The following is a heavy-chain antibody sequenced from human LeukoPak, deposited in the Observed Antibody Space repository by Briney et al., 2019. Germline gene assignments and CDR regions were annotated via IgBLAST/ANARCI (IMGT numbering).Heavy chain of an antibody. V-gene: IGHV1-2*02. D-gene: IGHD4-23*01. CDR3: ASGDSSLLGWYFDY. J-gene: IGHJ4*02. Sequence: ASVRVSCKTSGYTFSGYYMHWVRQAPGQGLEWMGWINSNSGGTNYAQKFQGGVTMTRDTSIGTAYMELSRLTSDDTAVYYCASGDSSLLGWYFDYWGQGTLVTVSS. CDR2: INSNSGGT. CDR1: GYTFSGYY.